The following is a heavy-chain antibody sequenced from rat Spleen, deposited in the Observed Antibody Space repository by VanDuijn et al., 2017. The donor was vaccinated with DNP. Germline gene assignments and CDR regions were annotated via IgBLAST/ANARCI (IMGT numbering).Heavy chain of an antibody. D-gene: IGHD1-11*01. V-gene: IGHV5S13*01. J-gene: IGHJ2*01. CDR2: ISTSGEYT. CDR1: GLTFTHYG. Sequence: EVQLVETGGGSVQPGRSLKLSCAASGLTFTHYGMAWVRQAPAKGLEWVASISTSGEYTHYRDSVKGRFTISRDNAKDTQYLQMNSLRSEDTATYYCARGGRSYFDYWGQGVMVTVSS. CDR3: ARGGRSYFDY.